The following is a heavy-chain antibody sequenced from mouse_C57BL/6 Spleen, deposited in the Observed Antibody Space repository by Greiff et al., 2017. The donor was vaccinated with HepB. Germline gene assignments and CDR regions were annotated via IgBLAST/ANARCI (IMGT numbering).Heavy chain of an antibody. V-gene: IGHV3-1*01. CDR3: ARALLEAMDY. D-gene: IGHD1-1*01. Sequence: VQLQQSGPGMVKPSQSLSLTCTVTGYSITSGYDWHWIRHFPGNKLEWMGYISYSGSTNYNPSLKSRISITHDTSKNHFFLKLNSVTTEDTATYYCARALLEAMDYWGQGTSVTVSS. CDR1: GYSITSGYD. J-gene: IGHJ4*01. CDR2: ISYSGST.